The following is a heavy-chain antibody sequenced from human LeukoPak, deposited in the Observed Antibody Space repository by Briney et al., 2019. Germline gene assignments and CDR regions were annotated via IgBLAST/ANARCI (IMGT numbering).Heavy chain of an antibody. CDR1: GYTFTSYD. V-gene: IGHV1-8*01. CDR2: MNPNSGNT. Sequence: ASVKVSCKASGYTFTSYDINWVRQATGQGLEWMGWMNPNSGNTGYAQKFQGRVTITADKSTSTAYMELSSLRSEDTAVYYCARGEVDIVATFEGWGQGTLVTVSS. D-gene: IGHD5-12*01. CDR3: ARGEVDIVATFEG. J-gene: IGHJ4*02.